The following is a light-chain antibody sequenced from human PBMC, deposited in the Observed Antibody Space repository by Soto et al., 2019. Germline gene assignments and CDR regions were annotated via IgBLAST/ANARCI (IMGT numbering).Light chain of an antibody. J-gene: IGKJ1*01. CDR3: QQSNNSPWT. CDR1: RTVSSS. Sequence: VTLAPATVSVSTRARPTLYGRASRTVSSSLAWYQQKPGQAPRLLIFGASARATGVPDRFSGSGSGTEFTLTISRLEAEDVAVYYCQQSNNSPWTFGQGTKVDI. CDR2: GAS. V-gene: IGKV3-15*01.